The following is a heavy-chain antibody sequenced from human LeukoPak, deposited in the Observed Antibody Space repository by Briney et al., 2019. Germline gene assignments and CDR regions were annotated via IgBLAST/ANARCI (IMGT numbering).Heavy chain of an antibody. D-gene: IGHD6-6*01. J-gene: IGHJ6*02. V-gene: IGHV4-34*01. CDR1: GGSFSGYY. CDR3: ARGRELVRLSTQHPPPYGMDV. CDR2: INHSGST. Sequence: RASETLSLTCAVYGGSFSGYYWSWIRQPPGKGLEWIGEINHSGSTNYNPSLKSRVTISVGTSKNQFSLKLSSVTAADTAVYYCARGRELVRLSTQHPPPYGMDVWGQGTTVTVSS.